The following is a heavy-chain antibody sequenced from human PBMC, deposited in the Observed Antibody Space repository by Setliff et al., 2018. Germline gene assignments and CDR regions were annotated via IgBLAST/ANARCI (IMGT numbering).Heavy chain of an antibody. Sequence: GASVKVSCKSSGYTFGDYYIHWVRQAPGQGLEWMGRINPKSGGTNYAEKFRGRVTMTRDTSITTVYMDLSRLKSDDTAVYYCARGTDYHGSGSYWAKDVWGKGTTVTVSS. CDR3: ARGTDYHGSGSYWAKDV. D-gene: IGHD3-10*01. CDR1: GYTFGDYY. CDR2: INPKSGGT. J-gene: IGHJ6*04. V-gene: IGHV1-2*06.